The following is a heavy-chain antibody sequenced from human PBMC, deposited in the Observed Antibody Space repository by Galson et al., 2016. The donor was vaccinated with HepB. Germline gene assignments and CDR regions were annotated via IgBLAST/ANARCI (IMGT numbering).Heavy chain of an antibody. CDR3: VQGSTAPAV. CDR1: GFTFSNYG. D-gene: IGHD1-26*01. CDR2: ISRSGDST. Sequence: LRLSCAASGFTFSNYGMTWVRQAPGKGLEVVSSISRSGDSTDYADSVKGRVTISRDNSKNTLSLQMNSLTADDTAIYYCVQGSTAPAVWGKGTTVTVSS. J-gene: IGHJ6*04. V-gene: IGHV3-23*01.